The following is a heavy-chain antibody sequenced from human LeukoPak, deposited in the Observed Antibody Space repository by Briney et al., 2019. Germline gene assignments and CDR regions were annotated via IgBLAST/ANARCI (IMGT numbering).Heavy chain of an antibody. CDR3: VRDPSGSGFAFDS. CDR1: GLIFSNDA. D-gene: IGHD1-1*01. Sequence: GRSLRLSCAASGLIFSNDAMHWVRQAPGKGLEWVAFIWFDGSNKHYADSVKGRFTISRDNSEDTLYLQMNSLRAEDTAVYYCVRDPSGSGFAFDSWGQGALVTVSS. CDR2: IWFDGSNK. J-gene: IGHJ4*02. V-gene: IGHV3-33*01.